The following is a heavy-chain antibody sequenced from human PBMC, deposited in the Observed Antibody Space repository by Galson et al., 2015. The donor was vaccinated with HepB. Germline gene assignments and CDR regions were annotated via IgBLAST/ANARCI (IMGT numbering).Heavy chain of an antibody. V-gene: IGHV1-3*04. J-gene: IGHJ4*02. Sequence: SVKVSCKASGYTITSYAMHWVRQAPGQRLEWMGWINTGNGNTKYSQKFQGRVTITRDTSASTAYMELSSLRSEDTAVYYCARWGGGVTYEDYWGQGTLVTVSS. CDR2: INTGNGNT. CDR1: GYTITSYA. CDR3: ARWGGGVTYEDY. D-gene: IGHD3-16*01.